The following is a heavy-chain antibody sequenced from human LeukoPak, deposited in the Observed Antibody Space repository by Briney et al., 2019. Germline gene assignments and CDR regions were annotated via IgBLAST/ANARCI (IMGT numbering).Heavy chain of an antibody. Sequence: SETLSLTCTVSGYSISSGYYWGWIRQPPGKGLEWIGSIYHSGSTYYNPSLKSRVTISVDTSKNQFSLKLSSVTAADTAVYYCARDRYIAAAGGGDYWGQGTLVTVSS. CDR2: IYHSGST. V-gene: IGHV4-38-2*02. CDR1: GYSISSGYY. D-gene: IGHD6-13*01. J-gene: IGHJ4*02. CDR3: ARDRYIAAAGGGDY.